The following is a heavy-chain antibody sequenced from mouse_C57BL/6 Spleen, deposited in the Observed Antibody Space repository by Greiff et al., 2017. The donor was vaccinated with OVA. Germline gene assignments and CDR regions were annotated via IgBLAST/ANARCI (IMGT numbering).Heavy chain of an antibody. CDR2: INPSNGGT. CDR1: GYTFTSYW. D-gene: IGHD2-4*01. V-gene: IGHV1-53*01. J-gene: IGHJ3*01. CDR3: ARGAGDYDTFAY. Sequence: QVQLKQPGTELVKPGASVKLSCKASGYTFTSYWMHWVKQRPGQGLEWIGNINPSNGGTNYNEKFKSKATLTVDKSSSTAYMQLSSLTSEDSAVYYCARGAGDYDTFAYWGQGTLVTVSA.